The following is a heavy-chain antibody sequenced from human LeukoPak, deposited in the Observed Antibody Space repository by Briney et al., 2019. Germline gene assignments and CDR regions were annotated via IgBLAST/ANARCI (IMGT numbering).Heavy chain of an antibody. J-gene: IGHJ4*02. D-gene: IGHD1-26*01. Sequence: GGSLRLSCAASGFTFSSYAMSWVCQAPGKGLEWVSVISGSGGSTYYADSVKGRFTISRDKSKNTLYLQMNSLRAEDTAVYYCAKSYYAGRGSYFDYWGQGTLVTVSS. CDR1: GFTFSSYA. CDR3: AKSYYAGRGSYFDY. V-gene: IGHV3-23*01. CDR2: ISGSGGST.